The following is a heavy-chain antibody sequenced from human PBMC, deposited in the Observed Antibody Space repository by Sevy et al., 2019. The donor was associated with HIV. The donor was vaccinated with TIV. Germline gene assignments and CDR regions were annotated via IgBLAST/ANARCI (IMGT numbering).Heavy chain of an antibody. CDR3: ARGYCTGGVCSYIGGDFDY. CDR2: ISSSSSYI. J-gene: IGHJ4*02. Sequence: GGSLRLSCAASGFTFSSYSMNWVRQAPGKGLEWVSSISSSSSYIYYGGYVKGRLTISRDNAKNSLYLQINSLRAEDTAVYYCARGYCTGGVCSYIGGDFDYWGQGTLVTVSS. D-gene: IGHD2-8*02. V-gene: IGHV3-21*01. CDR1: GFTFSSYS.